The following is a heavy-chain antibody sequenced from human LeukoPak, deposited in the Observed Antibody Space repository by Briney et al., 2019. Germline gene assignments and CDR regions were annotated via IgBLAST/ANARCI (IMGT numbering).Heavy chain of an antibody. CDR2: IYYSGST. V-gene: IGHV4-39*01. CDR1: GGSISSSSYY. Sequence: SETLSLTCTVSGGSISSSSYYWVWVGQPPGKGLEWIGSIYYSGSTYYNPSLKSRFTISVDTSKNQFPLKRSSVTAADTAVYYCARSGSYSGWFYPWGQGTLVTVSS. D-gene: IGHD1-26*01. CDR3: ARSGSYSGWFYP. J-gene: IGHJ5*02.